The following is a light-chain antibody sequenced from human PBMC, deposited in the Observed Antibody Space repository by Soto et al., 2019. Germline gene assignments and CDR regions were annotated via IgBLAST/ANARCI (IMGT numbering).Light chain of an antibody. V-gene: IGLV2-14*01. CDR3: SSYTTSSTHVV. CDR2: DVS. J-gene: IGLJ2*01. Sequence: QSALTQPASVSGSPGQSITISCTGTSSDVGSYNYVFWYQQYPGKAPKLMIYDVSNRPSGVSYRFSGSKSGNTASLTISGLQAEDEADYYCSSYTTSSTHVVFGGGTQLTVL. CDR1: SSDVGSYNY.